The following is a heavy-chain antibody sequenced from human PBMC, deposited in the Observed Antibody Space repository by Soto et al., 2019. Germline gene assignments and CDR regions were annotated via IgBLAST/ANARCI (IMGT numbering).Heavy chain of an antibody. CDR2: INPRGGST. V-gene: IGHV1-46*01. Sequence: ASVKVSCKSPRDTFTSYYINWVRQAPGQGLEWMGVINPRGGSTAYAQKFKGRVTLTRETSASTVYMEVSSLTSEDTGMYYCARSSGGNFGIIIEGTNWFAPWGQGTLVTVSS. CDR1: RDTFTSYY. J-gene: IGHJ5*02. CDR3: ARSSGGNFGIIIEGTNWFAP. D-gene: IGHD1-26*01.